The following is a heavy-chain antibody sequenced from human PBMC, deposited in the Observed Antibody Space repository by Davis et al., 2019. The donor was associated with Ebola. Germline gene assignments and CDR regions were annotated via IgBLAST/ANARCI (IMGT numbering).Heavy chain of an antibody. J-gene: IGHJ5*02. Sequence: GGSLRLSCAASGITLSSYSMNWVRQAPGKGLEWVSYISSSSSSTIYYADSVKGRFTISRDNAKKSLYLQMNRLRDEDTAVYYCVRDSVVGATTFWFDPWGQGTLVTVSS. CDR3: VRDSVVGATTFWFDP. D-gene: IGHD1-26*01. CDR1: GITLSSYS. V-gene: IGHV3-48*02. CDR2: ISSSSSSTI.